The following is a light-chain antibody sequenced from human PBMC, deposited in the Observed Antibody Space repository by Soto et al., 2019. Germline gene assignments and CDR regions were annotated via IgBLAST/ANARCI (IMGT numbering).Light chain of an antibody. J-gene: IGKJ4*01. CDR2: AAS. V-gene: IGKV1-27*01. Sequence: DIQMTQSPSSLSASVGDRVTITCRASQGISNYLAWYQQKPGKVPGLLIYAASTLQSGVPSRFSGSGSGTDFTLTISSLQPEDVATYYCQEYNSPRALTFGGGTKVEIK. CDR3: QEYNSPRALT. CDR1: QGISNY.